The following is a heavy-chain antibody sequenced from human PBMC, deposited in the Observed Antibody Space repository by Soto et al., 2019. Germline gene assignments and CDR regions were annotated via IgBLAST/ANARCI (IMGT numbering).Heavy chain of an antibody. V-gene: IGHV4-31*03. CDR2: IYYSGST. J-gene: IGHJ5*02. CDR3: ARARFLEWLLNWFDP. Sequence: LSLPCTVSGGSISSGGYYWSRIRQHPGKGLEWIGYIYYSGSTYYNPSLKSRVTISVDTSKNQFSLKLSSVTAADTAVYYCARARFLEWLLNWFDPWGQGTLVTVSS. CDR1: GGSISSGGYY. D-gene: IGHD3-3*01.